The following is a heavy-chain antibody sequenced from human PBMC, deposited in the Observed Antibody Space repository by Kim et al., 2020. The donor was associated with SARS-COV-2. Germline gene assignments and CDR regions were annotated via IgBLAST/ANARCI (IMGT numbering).Heavy chain of an antibody. J-gene: IGHJ5*02. CDR3: ARENIAAAGT. CDR2: INHSGST. D-gene: IGHD6-13*01. V-gene: IGHV4-34*01. CDR1: GGSFSGYY. Sequence: SETLSLTCAVYGGSFSGYYWSWIRQPPGKGLEWIGEINHSGSTNYNPSLKSRVTISVDTSKNQFSLKLSSVTAADTAVYYCARENIAAAGTWGQGTLVTVSS.